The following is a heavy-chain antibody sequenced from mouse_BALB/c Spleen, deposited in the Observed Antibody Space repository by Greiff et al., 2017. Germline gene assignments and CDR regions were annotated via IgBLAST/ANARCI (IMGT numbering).Heavy chain of an antibody. CDR2: ISSGGGST. CDR1: GFAFSSYD. D-gene: IGHD1-1*01. CDR3: ARPHYYGSPSFDY. J-gene: IGHJ2*01. V-gene: IGHV5-12-1*01. Sequence: EVQLVESGGGLVKPGGSLKLSCAASGFAFSSYDMSWVRQTPEKRLEWVAYISSGGGSTYYPDTVKGRFTISRDNAKNTLYLQMSSLKSEDTAMYYCARPHYYGSPSFDYWGQGTTLTVSS.